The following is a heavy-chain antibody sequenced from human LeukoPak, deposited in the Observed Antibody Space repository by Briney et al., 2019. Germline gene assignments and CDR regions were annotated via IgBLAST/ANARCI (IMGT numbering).Heavy chain of an antibody. Sequence: SVKVSCKAFGGTFSSYAISWVRQAPGQGLEWMGGIIPIFGTANYAQKFQGRVTITADESTSTAYMELSSLRSEDTAVYYCARVLRVDTARVEEYYFDYWGQGTLVTVSS. CDR2: IIPIFGTA. CDR3: ARVLRVDTARVEEYYFDY. V-gene: IGHV1-69*13. CDR1: GGTFSSYA. J-gene: IGHJ4*02. D-gene: IGHD5-18*01.